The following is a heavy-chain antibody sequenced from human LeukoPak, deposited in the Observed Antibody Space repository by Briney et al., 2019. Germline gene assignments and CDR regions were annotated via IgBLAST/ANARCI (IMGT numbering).Heavy chain of an antibody. CDR2: IYYSGST. J-gene: IGHJ4*02. CDR1: GGSISSSSYY. CDR3: ARVPRNNIVVVTN. V-gene: IGHV4-39*07. D-gene: IGHD2-21*02. Sequence: SETLSLTCTVSGGSISSSSYYWGWIRQPPGKGLEWIGSIYYSGSTYYNPSLKSRVTISVDTSKNQFSLKLSSVTAADTAVYYCARVPRNNIVVVTNWGQGTLVTVSS.